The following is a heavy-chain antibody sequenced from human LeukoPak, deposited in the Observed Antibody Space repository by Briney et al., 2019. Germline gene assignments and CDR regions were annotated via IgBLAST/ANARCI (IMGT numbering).Heavy chain of an antibody. CDR2: ISGSGGST. Sequence: GRSLRLSCAASGFTFSSYAMRWVRQAPGKGLEWVSAISGSGGSTYYADSVKGRFTISRDNSKNTLYLQMNSLRADDTAVYYCAKVGPAHSSSWYVDYWGQGTLVTVSS. J-gene: IGHJ4*02. CDR3: AKVGPAHSSSWYVDY. CDR1: GFTFSSYA. V-gene: IGHV3-23*01. D-gene: IGHD6-13*01.